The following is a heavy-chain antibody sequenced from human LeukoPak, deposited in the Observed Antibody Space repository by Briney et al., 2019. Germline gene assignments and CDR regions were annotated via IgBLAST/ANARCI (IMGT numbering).Heavy chain of an antibody. D-gene: IGHD3-22*01. V-gene: IGHV4-59*01. CDR3: ARWSSGYPKYYFDY. CDR2: IYYSGST. J-gene: IGHJ4*02. Sequence: SETLSLTCTVSGGSISSYYWSWFRQPPGKGLEWIGYIYYSGSTNYNPSLKSRVTISVDTSKNQFSLKLSSVTAADTAVYYCARWSSGYPKYYFDYWGQGTLVTVSS. CDR1: GGSISSYY.